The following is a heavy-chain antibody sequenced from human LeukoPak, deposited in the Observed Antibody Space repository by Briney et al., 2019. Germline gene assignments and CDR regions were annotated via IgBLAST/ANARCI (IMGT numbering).Heavy chain of an antibody. D-gene: IGHD3-16*01. CDR1: GFTFSSYS. J-gene: IGHJ4*02. CDR2: IIGRVGST. CDR3: ANGGETRYFDY. Sequence: GGSRRLSCAASGFTFSSYSISWVRQAPGKGLEWVSAIIGRVGSTYYADSVKGRCTISRDTSKNTLYLQMNSLRAEDTAVYYCANGGETRYFDYWGQGTLVTVSS. V-gene: IGHV3-23*01.